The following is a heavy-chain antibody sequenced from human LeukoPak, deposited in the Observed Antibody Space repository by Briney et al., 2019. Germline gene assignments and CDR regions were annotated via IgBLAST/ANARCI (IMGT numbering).Heavy chain of an antibody. CDR2: ISYDGSNK. CDR3: ARGYSYAYWNFFL. J-gene: IGHJ2*01. V-gene: IGHV3-30-3*01. D-gene: IGHD5-18*01. Sequence: PGGSLRLSCAASGFTFSSYAMHWVRQAPGKGLEWVAVISYDGSNKYYADSVKGRFTISRDNSKNTLYLQMNSLRAEDTAVYYCARGYSYAYWNFFLWGRGTLVTVSA. CDR1: GFTFSSYA.